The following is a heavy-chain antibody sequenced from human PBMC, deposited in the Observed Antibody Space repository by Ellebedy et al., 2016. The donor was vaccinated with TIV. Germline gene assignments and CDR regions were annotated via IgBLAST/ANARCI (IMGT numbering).Heavy chain of an antibody. J-gene: IGHJ3*02. CDR3: ARVECSGGSCYGPNGDDAFDI. V-gene: IGHV1-69*04. Sequence: AASVKVSCKASGGTFSSYAISWARQAPGQGLEWMGRIIPILGIANYAQKFQGRVTITADKSTSTAYMELSSLRSEDTAVYYCARVECSGGSCYGPNGDDAFDIWGQGTMVTVSS. D-gene: IGHD2-15*01. CDR2: IIPILGIA. CDR1: GGTFSSYA.